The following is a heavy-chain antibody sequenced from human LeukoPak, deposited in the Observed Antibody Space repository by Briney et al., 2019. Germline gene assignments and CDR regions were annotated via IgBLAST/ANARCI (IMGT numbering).Heavy chain of an antibody. V-gene: IGHV1-18*01. CDR2: ISAYNGNT. J-gene: IGHJ4*02. CDR3: ARDRPFRGSYPMRYFDY. Sequence: ASVKVSCKASGYTFTSYGISWVRQAPGQGLEWMGWISAYNGNTNYAQKLQGRVTMTTDTSTSTAYMELGSLRSDDTAVYYCARDRPFRGSYPMRYFDYWGQGTLVTVSS. CDR1: GYTFTSYG. D-gene: IGHD1-26*01.